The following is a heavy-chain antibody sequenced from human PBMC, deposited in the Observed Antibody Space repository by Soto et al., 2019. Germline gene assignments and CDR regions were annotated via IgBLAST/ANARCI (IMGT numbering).Heavy chain of an antibody. CDR3: ARDRRTVFPWFDP. CDR1: GFTFSSYA. J-gene: IGHJ5*02. V-gene: IGHV3-30-3*01. Sequence: QVQLVESGGGVVQPGRSLRLSCAAAGFTFSSYAMQWVRQAPGKGLEWVAVISSDGSNKYYADSVKGRFTISRDNSKNTLYLQMNSLRAEDTAVYYCARDRRTVFPWFDPWGQGTLVTVSS. D-gene: IGHD4-17*01. CDR2: ISSDGSNK.